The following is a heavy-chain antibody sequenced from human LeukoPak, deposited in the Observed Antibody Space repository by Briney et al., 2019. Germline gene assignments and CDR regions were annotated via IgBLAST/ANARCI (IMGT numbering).Heavy chain of an antibody. Sequence: GRSLRLSCAASGFTFSSYAMHWVRQAPGKGLEWVAVISYDGSNKYYADSVKGRFTISRDNSKNTLYLQMNSLRAEDTAVYYCARDAGHYFDYWGQGTLDTISS. CDR1: GFTFSSYA. CDR2: ISYDGSNK. D-gene: IGHD3-10*01. CDR3: ARDAGHYFDY. J-gene: IGHJ4*02. V-gene: IGHV3-30-3*01.